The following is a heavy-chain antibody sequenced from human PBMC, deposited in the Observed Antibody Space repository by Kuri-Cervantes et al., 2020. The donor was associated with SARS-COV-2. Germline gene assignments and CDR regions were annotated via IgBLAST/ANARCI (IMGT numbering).Heavy chain of an antibody. CDR1: GFTVSSNY. CDR3: ARDSPTWIHTFDY. Sequence: GGSLRLSYAASGFTVSSNYMSWVRQAPGKGLEWVSVIYSGGSTYYADSVKGRFTISRDNSKNTLYLQMNSLRAEERAGYYGARDSPTWIHTFDYWGQGTLVTVSS. V-gene: IGHV3-53*05. J-gene: IGHJ4*02. D-gene: IGHD5-18*01. CDR2: IYSGGST.